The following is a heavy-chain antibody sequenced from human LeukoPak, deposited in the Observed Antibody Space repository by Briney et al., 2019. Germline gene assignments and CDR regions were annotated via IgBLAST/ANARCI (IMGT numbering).Heavy chain of an antibody. CDR2: ISGSGGST. CDR3: AKVRPAVQWYFDY. V-gene: IGHV3-23*01. Sequence: GGSLRLSCAASGFTFSSYAMSWVRQAPGRGREGVSAISGSGGSTYYADSVKGRFTISRDNSKNTLYLQMNSLRAEDTAVYYCAKVRPAVQWYFDYWGQGTLVTVSS. CDR1: GFTFSSYA. D-gene: IGHD2-2*01. J-gene: IGHJ4*02.